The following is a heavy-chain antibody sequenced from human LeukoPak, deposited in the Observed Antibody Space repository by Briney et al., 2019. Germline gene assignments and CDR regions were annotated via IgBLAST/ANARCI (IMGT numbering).Heavy chain of an antibody. CDR1: GFTFKNYW. CDR2: IRHDGSAR. D-gene: IGHD1-26*01. Sequence: GGSLRLSCAAPGFTFKNYWMAWVRQAPGKGLEWVANIRHDGSARYYGDSVKGRFTISRDDAKNSLFLQMNSLRADDTALYYCARADSGFDSWGQGALVTVSS. CDR3: ARADSGFDS. J-gene: IGHJ4*02. V-gene: IGHV3-7*01.